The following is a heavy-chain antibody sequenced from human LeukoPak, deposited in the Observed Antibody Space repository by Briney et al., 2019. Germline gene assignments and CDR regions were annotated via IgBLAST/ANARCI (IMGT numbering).Heavy chain of an antibody. V-gene: IGHV3-30*04. CDR2: ISYDGSNK. CDR3: ARGGGAYYDFWSGRTVGNWFDP. D-gene: IGHD3-3*01. Sequence: GGSLRLSCAASGFTFSSYATHWVRQAPGKGLEWVAVISYDGSNKYYADSVKGRFTISRDNSKNTLYLQMNSLRAEDTAVYYCARGGGAYYDFWSGRTVGNWFDPWGQGTLVTVSS. CDR1: GFTFSSYA. J-gene: IGHJ5*02.